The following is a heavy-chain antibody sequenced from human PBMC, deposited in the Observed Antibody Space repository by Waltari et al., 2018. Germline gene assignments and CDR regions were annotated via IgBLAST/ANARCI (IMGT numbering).Heavy chain of an antibody. CDR1: GFTVSSNY. CDR2: IYSGGST. Sequence: EVQLVETGGGLIQPGGSLRLSCAASGFTVSSNYMSWVRQAPGKGLEWVSVIYSGGSTYYADSVKGRFTISRDNSKNTLYLQMNSLRAEDTAVYYCARLGGDGYNSYYFDYWGQGTLVTVSS. D-gene: IGHD5-12*01. J-gene: IGHJ4*02. CDR3: ARLGGDGYNSYYFDY. V-gene: IGHV3-53*02.